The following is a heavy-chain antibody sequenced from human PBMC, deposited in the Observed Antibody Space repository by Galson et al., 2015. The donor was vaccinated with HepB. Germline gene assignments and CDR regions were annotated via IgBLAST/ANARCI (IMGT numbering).Heavy chain of an antibody. D-gene: IGHD5-18*01. CDR2: ISSSSSYI. J-gene: IGHJ6*02. CDR1: GFTFSSYS. V-gene: IGHV3-21*04. Sequence: SLRLSCAASGFTFSSYSMNWVRQAPGKGLEWVSSISSSSSYIYYADSVKGRFTISRDNAKNSLYLQMNSLGAEDTAMYYCARQLWVPPVGMDVWGQGTTVTVSS. CDR3: ARQLWVPPVGMDV.